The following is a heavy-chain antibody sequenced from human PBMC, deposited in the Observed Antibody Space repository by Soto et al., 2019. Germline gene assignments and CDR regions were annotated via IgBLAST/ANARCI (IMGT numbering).Heavy chain of an antibody. CDR2: LSGDGVTT. CDR1: GFFFSSHS. J-gene: IGHJ6*02. V-gene: IGHV3-23*04. Sequence: HLVESGGGLVQPGGSLRLSCAASGFFFSSHSMTWVRQAPGTGLEWVSSLSGDGVTTYYADSVKGRFIISRDNSKNTLYLQLDSLTVDDTAVYYCAKGQFGVVMDVCGQGTTVTVSS. D-gene: IGHD3-3*01. CDR3: AKGQFGVVMDV.